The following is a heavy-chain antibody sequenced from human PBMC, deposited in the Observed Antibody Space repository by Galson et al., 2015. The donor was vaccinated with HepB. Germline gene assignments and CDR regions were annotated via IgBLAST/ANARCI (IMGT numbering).Heavy chain of an antibody. J-gene: IGHJ2*01. CDR1: GFTFSSYT. V-gene: IGHV3-48*02. Sequence: SLRLSCAASGFTFSSYTMNWFRQAPGKGLESVSYISSTGNTMYYADSAKGRFTISRDNAKNSLYLQMNSLIDEDTAVYYCARFSFGSGRSSAYWYFDPWGRGALVTVSS. CDR2: ISSTGNTM. D-gene: IGHD3-10*01. CDR3: ARFSFGSGRSSAYWYFDP.